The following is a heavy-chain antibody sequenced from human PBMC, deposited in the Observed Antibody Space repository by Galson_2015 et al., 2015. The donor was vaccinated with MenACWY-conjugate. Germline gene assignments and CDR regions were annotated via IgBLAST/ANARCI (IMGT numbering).Heavy chain of an antibody. D-gene: IGHD6-6*01. V-gene: IGHV5-51*01. CDR1: GYTSTSYW. CDR3: ARLLEYYFDY. CDR2: ICPDESET. J-gene: IGHJ4*02. Sequence: SGAEVKKPGESLKISCKGSGYTSTSYWIGWVRQMPGKGLEWMGIICPDESETRYSPSFQGQVTISADKSANTAYLQWSSLKASDTAMYYCARLLEYYFDYWGQGTLVTVSS.